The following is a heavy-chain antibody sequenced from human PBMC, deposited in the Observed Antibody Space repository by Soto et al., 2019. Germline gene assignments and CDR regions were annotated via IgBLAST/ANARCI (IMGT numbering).Heavy chain of an antibody. CDR2: IKPDGSET. CDR1: GFTFSSHF. J-gene: IGHJ4*02. D-gene: IGHD2-8*02. Sequence: GGSLRLSCEDSGFTFSSHFMSWVRQAPGKGLEWVANIKPDGSETYYVDSVKGRFTISRDNAKNSLYLQMNSLRAEDTAVYYCARDYRFCTVNTCLGGFDYWGRGALVTVSS. V-gene: IGHV3-7*01. CDR3: ARDYRFCTVNTCLGGFDY.